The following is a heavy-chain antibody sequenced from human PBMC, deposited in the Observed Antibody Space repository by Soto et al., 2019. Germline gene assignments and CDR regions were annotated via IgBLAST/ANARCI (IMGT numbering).Heavy chain of an antibody. CDR2: IKSDGSER. CDR1: GFTFGTYW. D-gene: IGHD7-27*01. V-gene: IGHV3-7*04. CDR3: ATDLNWEHY. Sequence: EVQLVESGGGLVQPGGSLRLSCEASGFTFGTYWMTWVRQPPGKGLECVADIKSDGSERYYVDSVKGRFTISRDNAKNSLYLHMNSLRAEDTVVYYCATDLNWEHYWGQGTLVTFSS. J-gene: IGHJ4*02.